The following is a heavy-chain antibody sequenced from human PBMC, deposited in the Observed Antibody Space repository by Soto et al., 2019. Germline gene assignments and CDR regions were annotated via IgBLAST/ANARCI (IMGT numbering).Heavy chain of an antibody. J-gene: IGHJ4*02. D-gene: IGHD6-19*01. CDR3: TKLDGTAVSCPCCDY. V-gene: IGHV5-10-1*01. CDR1: GYSFTSYW. Sequence: GESLKISCKGSGYSFTSYWISWVRQMPGKGLEWMGRIDPSYSYTNYSPSFQGHVTISADKSISTAYPPWSSLKASDTAMYYCTKLDGTAVSCPCCDYWGQGTLVTVSS. CDR2: IDPSYSYT.